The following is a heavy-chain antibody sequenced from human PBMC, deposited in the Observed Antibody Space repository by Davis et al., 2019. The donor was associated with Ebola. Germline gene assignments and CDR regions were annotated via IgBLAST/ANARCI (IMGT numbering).Heavy chain of an antibody. Sequence: GESLKISCKGSGYNFNTYWIGWVRQMPGKGLEWMGIIYPGDSDTRYSPSFQGQVTISADKSINTAYLQWSSLKASDTAVYYCARCRSLGTYYYMDVWGKGATVTVSS. V-gene: IGHV5-51*01. CDR3: ARCRSLGTYYYMDV. CDR2: IYPGDSDT. D-gene: IGHD3-16*01. CDR1: GYNFNTYW. J-gene: IGHJ6*03.